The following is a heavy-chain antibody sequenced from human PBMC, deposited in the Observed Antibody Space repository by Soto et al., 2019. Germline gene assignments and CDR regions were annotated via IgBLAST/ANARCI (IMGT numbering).Heavy chain of an antibody. J-gene: IGHJ4*02. CDR1: GGSISSSSYY. D-gene: IGHD2-8*01. V-gene: IGHV4-39*01. CDR2: IYYSGST. Sequence: QLQLQESGPGLVKPSETLSLTCTVSGGSISSSSYYWGWIRQPPGKGLEWIGSIYYSGSTYYNPSLRSRVPISVDTSKNQFSLKLSSVAAADAAVYYCAGQWSPHNFDYWGQGTLVTVSS. CDR3: AGQWSPHNFDY.